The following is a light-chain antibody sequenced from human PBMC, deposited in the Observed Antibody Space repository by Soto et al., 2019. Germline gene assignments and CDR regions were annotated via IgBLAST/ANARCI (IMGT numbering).Light chain of an antibody. V-gene: IGLV2-14*02. Sequence: QSVLTQPASLSGSPGQSITISCTGNSSDVGSYNLVSWYQQHPGKDPKLMIYEGTKRPSGVSNRFSGSKYRNTASLTISGLQSDYDSYYYFCSYSSTSPLLFRRGTKLTLL. CDR3: CSYSSTSPLL. J-gene: IGLJ2*01. CDR2: EGT. CDR1: SSDVGSYNL.